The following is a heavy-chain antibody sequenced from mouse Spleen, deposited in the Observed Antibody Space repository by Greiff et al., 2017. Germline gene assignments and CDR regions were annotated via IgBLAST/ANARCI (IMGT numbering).Heavy chain of an antibody. D-gene: IGHD2-1*01. CDR1: GFTFSSYA. CDR3: ARDGNYVRNFDY. CDR2: ISSGGGNT. J-gene: IGHJ2*01. Sequence: DVMLVESGGGLVKLGGSLKLSCAASGFTFSSYAMSWVRQTPEKRLEWVATISSGGGNTYYPDSVKGRFTISRDNAKNTLYLQMSSLKSEDTAMYYCARDGNYVRNFDYWGQGTTLTVSS. V-gene: IGHV5-9*01.